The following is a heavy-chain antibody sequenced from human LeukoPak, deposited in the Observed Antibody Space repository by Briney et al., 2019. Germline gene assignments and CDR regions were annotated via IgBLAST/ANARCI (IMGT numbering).Heavy chain of an antibody. Sequence: SETLSLTCTVSGGSISSYYWSWIRQPPGKGLEWIGYIYYSGSTNYNPPLKSRVTTSVDTSKNQFSLKLSSVTAADTAVYYCARAIFGGMDVWGQGTTVTVSS. J-gene: IGHJ6*02. CDR2: IYYSGST. CDR3: ARAIFGGMDV. CDR1: GGSISSYY. V-gene: IGHV4-59*01. D-gene: IGHD3-3*01.